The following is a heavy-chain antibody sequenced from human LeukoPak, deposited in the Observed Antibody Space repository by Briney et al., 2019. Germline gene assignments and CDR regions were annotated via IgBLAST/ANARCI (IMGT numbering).Heavy chain of an antibody. CDR1: GGSISSSSYY. CDR2: IYYSGST. CDR3: AREGLVTTGLDY. J-gene: IGHJ4*02. Sequence: RPSETLSLTCTVSGGSISSSSYYWGWIRQPPGKGLEWIGSIYYSGSTYYNPSLKSRATISVDTSKNQFSLKLSSVTAADTAVYYCAREGLVTTGLDYWGQGTLVTVSS. V-gene: IGHV4-39*02. D-gene: IGHD4-17*01.